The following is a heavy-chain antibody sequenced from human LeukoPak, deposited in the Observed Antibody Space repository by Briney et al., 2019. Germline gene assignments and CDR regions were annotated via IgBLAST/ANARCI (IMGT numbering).Heavy chain of an antibody. Sequence: PGGSLRLSCAASGFTFSSYGMHWVRQTPGKGLEWVAVISYDGSNKYYADSVKGRFTISRDNSKNTLYLQMNSLRAEDMAVYYCARDAIGITTYDSYFDNWGQGTLVTVSS. J-gene: IGHJ4*02. CDR2: ISYDGSNK. CDR3: ARDAIGITTYDSYFDN. CDR1: GFTFSSYG. D-gene: IGHD3-22*01. V-gene: IGHV3-30*03.